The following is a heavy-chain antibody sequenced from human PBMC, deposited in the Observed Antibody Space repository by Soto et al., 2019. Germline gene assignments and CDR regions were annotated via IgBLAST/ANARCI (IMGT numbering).Heavy chain of an antibody. J-gene: IGHJ4*02. V-gene: IGHV3-33*01. Sequence: PGESLRLSCEASEFTFNTYSMHWVRQPPGKGLEWLAAIWYDGTQKYYADSVKGRFIISRDNSKKTLYLEMDSLRAEDTAVYYCARAGGTTVTGLWHFDSWGQGTLVTVSS. CDR1: EFTFNTYS. CDR3: ARAGGTTVTGLWHFDS. CDR2: IWYDGTQK. D-gene: IGHD4-17*01.